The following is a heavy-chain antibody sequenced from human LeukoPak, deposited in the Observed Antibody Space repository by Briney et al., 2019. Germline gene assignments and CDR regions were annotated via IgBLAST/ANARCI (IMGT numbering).Heavy chain of an antibody. CDR3: AKDDRGNEAPFDY. CDR1: GFTFSNYD. Sequence: PGRSLRLSCAASGFTFSNYDMHWVRQAPGKGLEWVAAISYDGTNKYYADSVKGRFTISRDNSKNTLHLQMNSLRAEDTAVYYCAKDDRGNEAPFDYWGQGTLVTVSS. CDR2: ISYDGTNK. J-gene: IGHJ4*02. V-gene: IGHV3-30*18.